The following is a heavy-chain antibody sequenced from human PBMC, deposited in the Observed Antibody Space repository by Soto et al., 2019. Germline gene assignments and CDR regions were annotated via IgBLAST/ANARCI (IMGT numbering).Heavy chain of an antibody. J-gene: IGHJ4*02. V-gene: IGHV3-74*01. CDR2: INSDGSRT. Sequence: EVQLVESGGGLVQPGGSLRLSCAASGFTFSSYWMHWVRQAPGKGLVWVSRINSDGSRTSYADSEKGRFTISRDNAKNTLYLQMNSLRAEDTAVYYCARDSAYYDFWSGYWFFDYWGQGTLVTVSS. CDR3: ARDSAYYDFWSGYWFFDY. D-gene: IGHD3-3*01. CDR1: GFTFSSYW.